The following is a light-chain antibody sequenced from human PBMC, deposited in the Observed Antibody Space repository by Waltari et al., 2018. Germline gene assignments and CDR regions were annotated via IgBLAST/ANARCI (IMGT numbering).Light chain of an antibody. V-gene: IGKV3-15*01. Sequence: EIVMTQSPATLSVSPGERATLSCRASQSVHINLAWYQQEPGQAPRLPVYDASTRATGIPARFGGSGSGTEFTLTISSLQSEDFAVYYCQQYHDWPLTFAGGTKVEIK. CDR1: QSVHIN. J-gene: IGKJ4*01. CDR2: DAS. CDR3: QQYHDWPLT.